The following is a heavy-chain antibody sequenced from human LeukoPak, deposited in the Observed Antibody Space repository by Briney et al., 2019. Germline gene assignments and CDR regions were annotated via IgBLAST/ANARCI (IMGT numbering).Heavy chain of an antibody. CDR2: IYTSGST. CDR3: ARGGWFGESPFDY. D-gene: IGHD3-10*01. Sequence: SETLSLTCTVSGGSISSGPYYCSWIRQPAGKGLEGIGRIYTSGSTNYNPSLKSRVTISLDTSKNQFSLKLSSVTAADTAVYYCARGGWFGESPFDYWGQGTLVTVSS. V-gene: IGHV4-61*02. J-gene: IGHJ4*02. CDR1: GGSISSGPYY.